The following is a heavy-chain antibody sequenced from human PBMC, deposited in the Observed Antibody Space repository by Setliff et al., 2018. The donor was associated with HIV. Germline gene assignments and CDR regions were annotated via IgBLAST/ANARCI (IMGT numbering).Heavy chain of an antibody. J-gene: IGHJ5*02. CDR3: VCGSYFRP. D-gene: IGHD1-26*01. V-gene: IGHV1-8*03. CDR1: GYTFTSYD. Sequence: GASVKVSCKTSGYTFTSYDINWVRQATGQGLEWMGWMNPNSGNRGYAQKFQGRVTISRNTSISTAYMELSGLRSEDTAVYYCVCGSYFRPWGQGTLVTVSS. CDR2: MNPNSGNR.